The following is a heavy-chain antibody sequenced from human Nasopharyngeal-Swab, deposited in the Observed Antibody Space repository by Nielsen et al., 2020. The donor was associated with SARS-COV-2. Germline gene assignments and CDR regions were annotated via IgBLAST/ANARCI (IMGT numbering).Heavy chain of an antibody. Sequence: GESLKISCPASGFTFGDYAMSWVRQAPGKGLEWVGFIRSKAYGGTTEYAASVKGRFTISRDDSKSIAYLQMNSLKTEDTAVYYCTRDGDYWGQGTLVTVSS. CDR2: IRSKAYGGTT. CDR1: GFTFGDYA. V-gene: IGHV3-49*04. J-gene: IGHJ4*02. CDR3: TRDGDY.